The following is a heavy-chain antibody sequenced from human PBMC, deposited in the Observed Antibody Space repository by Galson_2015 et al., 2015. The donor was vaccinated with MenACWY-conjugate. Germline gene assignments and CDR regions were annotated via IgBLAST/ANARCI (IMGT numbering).Heavy chain of an antibody. D-gene: IGHD1-26*01. V-gene: IGHV3-74*01. J-gene: IGHJ4*02. Sequence: SLRLSCAASGFIFNTYWMHWVRRAPGKGLVWVSRINPGGSSTTYADSVKDRFTISRGNAKNTLYLQMNSLRPEDTAVFYCAKTRGASFYFDSWGQGTLVTVSS. CDR1: GFIFNTYW. CDR2: INPGGSST. CDR3: AKTRGASFYFDS.